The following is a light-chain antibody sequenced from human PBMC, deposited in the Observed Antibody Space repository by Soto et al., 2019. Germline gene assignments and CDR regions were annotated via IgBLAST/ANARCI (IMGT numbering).Light chain of an antibody. Sequence: EILMTQSPATLSVSPGERATLSCRASQSVSRYLAWYQQKPGQAPRLLIYDASIRATGIPVRFSGSGSGTDFTLTISRLEPEDFAVYYCQQYGSSGTFGQGTKVDIK. J-gene: IGKJ1*01. CDR1: QSVSRY. CDR2: DAS. V-gene: IGKV3-20*01. CDR3: QQYGSSGT.